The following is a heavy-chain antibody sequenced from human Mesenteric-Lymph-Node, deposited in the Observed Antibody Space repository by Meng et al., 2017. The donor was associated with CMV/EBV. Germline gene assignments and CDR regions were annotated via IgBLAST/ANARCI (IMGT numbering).Heavy chain of an antibody. D-gene: IGHD2-21*01. CDR1: GFTFSDSS. V-gene: IGHV3-11*04. CDR3: ARDLWRPGDYFDY. Sequence: GESLKISCAASGFTFSDSSMSWIRQAPGKGLEWLSYISSSATTVYYADSVRGRFTISRDNAKNSLDLQMNSLRVEDTAVYYCARDLWRPGDYFDYWGQGTLVTVSS. CDR2: ISSSATTV. J-gene: IGHJ4*02.